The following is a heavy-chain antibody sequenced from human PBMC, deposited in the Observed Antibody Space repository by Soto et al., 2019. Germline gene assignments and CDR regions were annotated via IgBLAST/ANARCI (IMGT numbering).Heavy chain of an antibody. D-gene: IGHD2-21*02. J-gene: IGHJ4*02. CDR1: GDSISSDKW. CDR3: ARGGDWQFDY. V-gene: IGHV4-4*02. Sequence: QVQLQESGPGLVKPSGTLSLTCAVSGDSISSDKWWSWVRQPPGKGLEWIGEIHHSGRTNYNPSLKSRVTILVEKSKNQVSLELNSMTAADTAVYYCARGGDWQFDYWGQGTLVIVSS. CDR2: IHHSGRT.